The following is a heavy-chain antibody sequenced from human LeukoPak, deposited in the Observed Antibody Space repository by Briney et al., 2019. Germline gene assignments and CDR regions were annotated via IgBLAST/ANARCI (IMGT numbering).Heavy chain of an antibody. CDR2: IYYSGST. CDR3: ARHAAGAPMINFPFEY. V-gene: IGHV4-59*08. D-gene: IGHD6-25*01. J-gene: IGHJ4*02. CDR1: GGSISGYY. Sequence: KPSETLSLTCTVSGGSISGYYWSWIRQPPGGGLEWIAYIYYSGSTNYNPSLKSRVTISVDTSKNQFSLKLSSVTAADTAVYYCARHAAGAPMINFPFEYWGQGTLVTVSS.